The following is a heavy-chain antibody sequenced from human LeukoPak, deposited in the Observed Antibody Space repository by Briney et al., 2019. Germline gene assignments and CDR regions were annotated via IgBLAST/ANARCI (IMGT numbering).Heavy chain of an antibody. CDR2: INVNNDDT. J-gene: IGHJ4*02. CDR3: ARPRSSSWGIDY. D-gene: IGHD6-13*01. Sequence: ASVKVSCKVSGYTFTTFSITWVRQAPGQGLEWMGWINVNNDDTYYAQSLQGRVSMTTDTSTSTAYMELRSLRSDDTAVYYCARPRSSSWGIDYWGQGTLVTVSS. CDR1: GYTFTTFS. V-gene: IGHV1-18*04.